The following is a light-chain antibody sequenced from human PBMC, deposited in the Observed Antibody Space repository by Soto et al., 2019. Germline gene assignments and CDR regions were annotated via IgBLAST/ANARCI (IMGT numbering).Light chain of an antibody. CDR1: ANARSY. V-gene: IGKV3-11*01. CDR3: QQRSNLPLP. CDR2: DTS. J-gene: IGKJ5*01. Sequence: ELVFSQSAATLSLSPGERATLSCRASANARSYLGWYQQKPGQAPRLLIYDTSKRVTGIPARFSGSGSGTDFTLTISSLQPEDSAVYYCQQRSNLPLPFGQGTRLEI.